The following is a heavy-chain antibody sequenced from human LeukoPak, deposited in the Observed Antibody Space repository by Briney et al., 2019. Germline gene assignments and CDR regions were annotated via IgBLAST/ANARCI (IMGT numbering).Heavy chain of an antibody. CDR3: ARATYSSSWYNTYYYHGMDV. J-gene: IGHJ6*02. CDR2: ISGFNGNT. Sequence: ASVKVSCKTSGYTFSNYGIQWVRQAPGQGLEWMGWISGFNGNTNYVQKLQDRVTMTTDPSTSTVFMELRSLRSDDTAVYYCARATYSSSWYNTYYYHGMDVWGQGTTVTVSS. D-gene: IGHD6-13*01. V-gene: IGHV1-18*01. CDR1: GYTFSNYG.